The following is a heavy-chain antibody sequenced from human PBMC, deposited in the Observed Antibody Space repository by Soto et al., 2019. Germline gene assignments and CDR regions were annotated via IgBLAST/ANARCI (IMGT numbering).Heavy chain of an antibody. Sequence: QVQLQESGPGLVKPSETLSLTCTVSGGSISSYYWSWIRQPPGKGLEWIAYSYDSGSTSYSPSLPSRVTMSVDTSKNQFSLKLSSVTAADTAVYYCAGGGNTALAYYFYGMDIWGQGTTVTVSS. V-gene: IGHV4-59*01. CDR3: AGGGNTALAYYFYGMDI. CDR1: GGSISSYY. D-gene: IGHD5-18*01. CDR2: SYDSGST. J-gene: IGHJ6*02.